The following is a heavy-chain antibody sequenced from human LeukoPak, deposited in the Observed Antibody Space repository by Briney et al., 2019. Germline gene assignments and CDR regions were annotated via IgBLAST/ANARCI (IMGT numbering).Heavy chain of an antibody. D-gene: IGHD5-18*01. V-gene: IGHV3-7*01. CDR3: ARDPSRGYTYGYGDY. CDR1: GFTFSSYW. Sequence: GGSLRLSCAASGFTFSSYWMNWFRRPPGKGLEWVANIKQDGSEKYYVDSVKGRFTISRDNAKKSLYLQMNSLRAEDTGVYYCARDPSRGYTYGYGDYWGQGILVTVSS. CDR2: IKQDGSEK. J-gene: IGHJ4*02.